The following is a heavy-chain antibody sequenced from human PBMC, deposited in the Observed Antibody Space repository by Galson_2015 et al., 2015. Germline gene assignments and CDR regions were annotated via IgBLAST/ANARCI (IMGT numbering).Heavy chain of an antibody. CDR2: INPNSGGT. V-gene: IGHV1-2*04. J-gene: IGHJ6*02. CDR1: GYGFTGHH. CDR3: ARDRYYDNSGYYFGDWYYYVMDH. D-gene: IGHD3-22*01. Sequence: SVKVSCKASGYGFTGHHIHWVRQAPGQGLEWVGWINPNSGGTSYSQKFQGWVTMTRDTSIRTAYLELRRLRSVDTAVYYCARDRYYDNSGYYFGDWYYYVMDHWGQGTTVTVSS.